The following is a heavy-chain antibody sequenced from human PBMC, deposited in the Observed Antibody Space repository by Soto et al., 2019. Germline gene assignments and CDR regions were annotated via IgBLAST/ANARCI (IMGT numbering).Heavy chain of an antibody. CDR1: GFSVSDSA. Sequence: GRSRRLSCPASGFSVSDSAKHCVRQPYAKGLEWIAVIRSKANSYLIAYDESVRGRFIISRDDSKNTAYLQMNDLNTEDTAIYYCASGGEMRLNGYWGQGT. D-gene: IGHD3-10*01. CDR2: IRSKANSYLI. J-gene: IGHJ4*02. CDR3: ASGGEMRLNGY. V-gene: IGHV3-73*01.